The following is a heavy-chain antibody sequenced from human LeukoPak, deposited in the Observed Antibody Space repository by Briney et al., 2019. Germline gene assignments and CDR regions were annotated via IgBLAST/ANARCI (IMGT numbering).Heavy chain of an antibody. J-gene: IGHJ5*02. CDR1: GGSISSSSYY. CDR3: ARDVGYDILTGRVP. D-gene: IGHD3-9*01. Sequence: SETLSLTCTVSGGSISSSSYYWGWIRQPPGKGLEWIGSIYYSGSTYYNPSLKSRVTISVDTSKNQFSLKLSSVTAADTAVYYCARDVGYDILTGRVPRGQGTLVTVSS. CDR2: IYYSGST. V-gene: IGHV4-39*07.